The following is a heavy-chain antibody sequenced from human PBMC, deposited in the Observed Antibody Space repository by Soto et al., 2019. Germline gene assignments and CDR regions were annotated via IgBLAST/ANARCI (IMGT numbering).Heavy chain of an antibody. CDR3: ARRLLIAAAGTQYYYYGMDV. Sequence: ASVKVSCKVSGYTLTELSMHWVRQAPGKGLEWMGGFDPEDGETIYAQKFQGRVTMTEDTSTDTAYMELSSLRSEDTAVYYCARRLLIAAAGTQYYYYGMDVWGQGTTVTVSS. J-gene: IGHJ6*02. CDR2: FDPEDGET. D-gene: IGHD6-13*01. V-gene: IGHV1-24*01. CDR1: GYTLTELS.